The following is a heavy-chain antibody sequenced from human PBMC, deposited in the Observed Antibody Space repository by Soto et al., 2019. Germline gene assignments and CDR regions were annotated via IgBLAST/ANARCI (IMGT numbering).Heavy chain of an antibody. CDR2: ISYDGSNK. D-gene: IGHD3-10*01. CDR3: AKGGSGSPSALYYYGMDV. V-gene: IGHV3-30*18. Sequence: GGSLRLSCAASGFTFSSYGMHRVRQAPGKGLEWVAVISYDGSNKYYADSVKGRFTISRDNSKNTLYLQMNSLRAEDTAVYYCAKGGSGSPSALYYYGMDVWGQGTTVTVSS. CDR1: GFTFSSYG. J-gene: IGHJ6*02.